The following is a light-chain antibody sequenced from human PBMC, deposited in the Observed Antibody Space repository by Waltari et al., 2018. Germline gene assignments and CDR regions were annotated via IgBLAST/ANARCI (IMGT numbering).Light chain of an antibody. V-gene: IGLV2-14*03. CDR1: SSDVGGYKF. CDR2: DLT. J-gene: IGLJ2*01. CDR3: MSYTSSHTII. Sequence: QSALTQPASVSGSPGQSITISCTGTSSDVGGYKFVSWYQKHPGKAPKIMLFDLTYRPSGISPRFAGSKSGNTASLTISWLQADDEAEYYCMSYTSSHTIIIGGGTKLTV.